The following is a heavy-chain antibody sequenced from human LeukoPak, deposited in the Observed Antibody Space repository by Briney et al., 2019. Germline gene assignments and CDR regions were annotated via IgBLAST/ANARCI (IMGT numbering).Heavy chain of an antibody. V-gene: IGHV1-18*01. CDR3: ARGYYDSSGYYPTSYYFDY. Sequence: ASVKVSCKASGYTFTSYGISWVRQAPGQGLEWMGWISAYNGNTNYAQKLQGRVTMTTDTSTSTTYMELRSLRSDDTAVYYCARGYYDSSGYYPTSYYFDYWGQGTLVTVSS. CDR1: GYTFTSYG. CDR2: ISAYNGNT. D-gene: IGHD3-22*01. J-gene: IGHJ4*02.